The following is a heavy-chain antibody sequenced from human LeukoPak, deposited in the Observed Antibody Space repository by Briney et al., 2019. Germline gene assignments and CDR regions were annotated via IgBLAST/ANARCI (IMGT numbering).Heavy chain of an antibody. J-gene: IGHJ4*02. CDR3: ARDLSLGNGDSAGVDY. V-gene: IGHV3-30*02. D-gene: IGHD4-17*01. CDR1: GFIFSSYG. Sequence: GGSLRLSCAASGFIFSSYGMHWVRQAPGKGLEWVAFIRYDGSKKYYADSVKGRFTISRDNSKNTLYLQMNSLRTEDTAVYYCARDLSLGNGDSAGVDYWGQGTLVTVSS. CDR2: IRYDGSKK.